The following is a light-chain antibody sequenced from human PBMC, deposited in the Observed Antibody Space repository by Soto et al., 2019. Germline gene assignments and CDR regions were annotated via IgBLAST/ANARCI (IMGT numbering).Light chain of an antibody. J-gene: IGKJ2*01. Sequence: AIQMTQSPSSLSASVGDKVTITCRASQGIRNDLGWYQQKPGKAPKLLIYAASSLQSGVPSRFSGSGSGTDFTLTTSSLQPEDFATYYCLQDYIYPYTFGQGTKLEIK. CDR3: LQDYIYPYT. CDR2: AAS. V-gene: IGKV1-6*01. CDR1: QGIRND.